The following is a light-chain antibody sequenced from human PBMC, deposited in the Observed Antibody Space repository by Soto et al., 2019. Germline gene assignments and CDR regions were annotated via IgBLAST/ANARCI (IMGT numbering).Light chain of an antibody. CDR3: AAWDGSLSGDV. Sequence: QSVLPQPPSAYGTPGQRVTISCSGSSSNIGSNYVYWYQQLPGTAPKLLIYRNNQRPSGVPDRFSGSKSGTSASLAISGLRSEDEADYYCAAWDGSLSGDVFGTGTKVTVL. CDR2: RNN. V-gene: IGLV1-47*01. CDR1: SSNIGSNY. J-gene: IGLJ1*01.